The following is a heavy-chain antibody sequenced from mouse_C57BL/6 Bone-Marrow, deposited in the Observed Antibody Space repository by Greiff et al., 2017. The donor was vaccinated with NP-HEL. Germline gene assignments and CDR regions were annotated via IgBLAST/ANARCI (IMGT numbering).Heavy chain of an antibody. CDR1: GYTFTDYE. CDR3: TRPNYGSSLYYFDY. D-gene: IGHD1-1*01. Sequence: QVQLQQSGAELVRPGASVTLSCKASGYTFTDYEMHWVKQTPVHGLEWIGAIDPETGGTAYNQKFKGKAILTADKSSSTAYMELRSLTSEDSAVYYCTRPNYGSSLYYFDYWGQGTTLTVSS. V-gene: IGHV1-15*01. CDR2: IDPETGGT. J-gene: IGHJ2*01.